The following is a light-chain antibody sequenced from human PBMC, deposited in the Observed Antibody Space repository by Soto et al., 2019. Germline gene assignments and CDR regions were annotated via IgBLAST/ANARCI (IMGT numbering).Light chain of an antibody. V-gene: IGLV2-23*02. CDR3: CSYAGSYTWV. CDR1: SSNVGSYKL. Sequence: QSVLTQPASVSGSPGQSITISCTGTSSNVGSYKLVSWYQQHPGKAPKLMIFEVNKRPSGVSNRFSGSKSGNTASLTISGLRTEDEADYYCCSYAGSYTWVFGGGTKLTVL. J-gene: IGLJ3*02. CDR2: EVN.